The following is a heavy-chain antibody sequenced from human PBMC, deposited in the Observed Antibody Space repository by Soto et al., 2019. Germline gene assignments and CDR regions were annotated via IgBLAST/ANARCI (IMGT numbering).Heavy chain of an antibody. D-gene: IGHD6-19*01. Sequence: QVQLVQSGAEEKKPGASVKVSCKASGYTFTGYAMHWVRQAPGQRLEWMGWINAGNGNTKYSQKFQGRVTITRDTSASTAYMELSSLRSEATAGYYCARAVAVPADFDYWGQGTLVTVSS. CDR3: ARAVAVPADFDY. CDR1: GYTFTGYA. V-gene: IGHV1-3*05. J-gene: IGHJ4*02. CDR2: INAGNGNT.